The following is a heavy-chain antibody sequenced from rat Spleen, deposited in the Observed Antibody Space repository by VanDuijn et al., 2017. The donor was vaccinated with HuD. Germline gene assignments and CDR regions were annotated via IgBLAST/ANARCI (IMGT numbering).Heavy chain of an antibody. Sequence: EVQLVESDGGLVQPGRSLKLSCAASGFIFSDYYMAWVRQAPRTGLEWVATISYGDSSGHSSTYYRESVKGRFTISRDNTKSTLSLQMDSLRSEDTATYYCARRHYGYTDYFDYWGQGVMVTVSS. CDR3: ARRHYGYTDYFDY. CDR2: ISYGDSSGHSST. CDR1: GFIFSDYY. V-gene: IGHV5-29*01. J-gene: IGHJ2*01. D-gene: IGHD1-9*01.